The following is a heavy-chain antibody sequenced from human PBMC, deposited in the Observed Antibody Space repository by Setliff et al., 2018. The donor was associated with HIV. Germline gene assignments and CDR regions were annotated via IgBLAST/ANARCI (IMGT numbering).Heavy chain of an antibody. CDR3: THVNNFRSVYLAS. J-gene: IGHJ4*02. Sequence: TLSLTCTVSGGSASNSRYYWAWIRQPPGKGPEWLALIYWDGDKRYNPSLKDRLTITKATSNNHVVLMMSNMDPADTATYYCTHVNNFRSVYLASWGQGTLVTVSS. CDR2: IYWDGDK. V-gene: IGHV2-5*02. D-gene: IGHD1-1*01. CDR1: GGSASNSRYY.